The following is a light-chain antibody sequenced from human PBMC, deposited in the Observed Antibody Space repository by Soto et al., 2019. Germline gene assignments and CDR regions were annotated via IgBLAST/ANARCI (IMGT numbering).Light chain of an antibody. J-gene: IGKJ2*01. Sequence: EVVLTQSPATLSLSPGESATLSCRASENVGSYLAWYQQRPDQAPRLVVYHTSTRATGIPARFSGSGSGTDFTLTISSLEPEDFAVYYCQQLTNFRFTFGQGTKLDIK. CDR2: HTS. CDR3: QQLTNFRFT. V-gene: IGKV3-11*01. CDR1: ENVGSY.